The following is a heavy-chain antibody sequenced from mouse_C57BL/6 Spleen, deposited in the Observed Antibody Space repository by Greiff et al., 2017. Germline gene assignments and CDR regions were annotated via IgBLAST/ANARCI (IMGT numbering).Heavy chain of an antibody. J-gene: IGHJ3*01. CDR3: ARPGGYDYDLAWFAY. CDR1: GFTFSDYG. V-gene: IGHV5-17*01. CDR2: ISSGSSTI. Sequence: VQLKQSGGGLVKPGGSLKLSCAASGFTFSDYGMHWVRQAPEKGLEWVAYISSGSSTIYYADTVKGRFTISRDNAKNTLFLQMTSLRSEDTAMYYCARPGGYDYDLAWFAYWGQGTLVTVSA. D-gene: IGHD2-4*01.